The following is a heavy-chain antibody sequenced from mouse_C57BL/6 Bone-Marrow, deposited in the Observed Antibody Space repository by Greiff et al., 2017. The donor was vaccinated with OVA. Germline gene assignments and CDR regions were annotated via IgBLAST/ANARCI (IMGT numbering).Heavy chain of an antibody. D-gene: IGHD1-1*01. J-gene: IGHJ1*03. Sequence: LVESEGGLVQPGSSMKLSCTASGFTFSDYYMAWVRPVPEKGLEWVANINYDGSSTYYLDSLKSRFIISRDNAKNILYLQMSSLKSEDTATYYCARDPNRDYYGSSYRYFDVWGTGTTVTVSS. CDR1: GFTFSDYY. CDR2: INYDGSST. CDR3: ARDPNRDYYGSSYRYFDV. V-gene: IGHV5-16*01.